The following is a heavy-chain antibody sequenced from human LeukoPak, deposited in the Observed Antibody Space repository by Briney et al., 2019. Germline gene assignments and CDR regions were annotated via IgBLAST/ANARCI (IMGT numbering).Heavy chain of an antibody. J-gene: IGHJ1*01. CDR1: GFTFSSYW. CDR3: ARDGDTSGYSD. V-gene: IGHV3-7*01. Sequence: AGGSLRLSCAASGFTFSSYWMSWIRQPPGKGLEWVANIKQDGSEKYYLDSVKGRFTISRDNAQNSLYLQMHSLRADDTAVYYCARDGDTSGYSDWGQGTLVTVSS. D-gene: IGHD3-22*01. CDR2: IKQDGSEK.